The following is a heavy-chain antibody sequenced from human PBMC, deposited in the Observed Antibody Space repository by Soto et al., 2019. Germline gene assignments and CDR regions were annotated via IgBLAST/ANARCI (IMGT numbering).Heavy chain of an antibody. D-gene: IGHD1-1*01. CDR3: ALWGFRDGNNSKYNYSGMDV. Sequence: VQLVQSGAEVKKPGSSVKLSCKASGGTFNRYTISWVRQAPGQGLEWMGGFIPIFGTANYEQKFQGRVAIIADESTSAAYMELRSLRSEDTAVYYCALWGFRDGNNSKYNYSGMDVWGQGTTVTVSS. J-gene: IGHJ6*02. V-gene: IGHV1-69*01. CDR1: GGTFNRYT. CDR2: FIPIFGTA.